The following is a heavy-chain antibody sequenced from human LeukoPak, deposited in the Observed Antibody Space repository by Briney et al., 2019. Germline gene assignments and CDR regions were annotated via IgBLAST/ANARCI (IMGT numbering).Heavy chain of an antibody. J-gene: IGHJ4*02. D-gene: IGHD2/OR15-2a*01. Sequence: GGSLRLSCAASGFIFSSYTMNWVRQAPGKGLEWVANIEQNGVEKYYVDSVKGRFTISRDNGKKSLYLQMNSLRVEDTAVYYCATNRPFDYWGQGSLVTVSS. CDR2: IEQNGVEK. CDR1: GFIFSSYT. CDR3: ATNRPFDY. V-gene: IGHV3-7*01.